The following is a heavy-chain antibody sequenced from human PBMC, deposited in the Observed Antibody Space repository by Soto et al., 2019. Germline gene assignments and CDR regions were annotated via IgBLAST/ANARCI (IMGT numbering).Heavy chain of an antibody. J-gene: IGHJ3*01. Sequence: QVHLQESGPRLVEPSETLSLTCSVSGDSIRNSGHYWGWVRQPPGKGLEWIGSAYYSGTSYRKPSLKSRLTMSTDTSKSQFSLRLTSVTAADTAIYFCARPATVAPPDAFQVWSQGTRVTVS. CDR1: GDSIRNSGHY. V-gene: IGHV4-39*01. CDR2: AYYSGTS. D-gene: IGHD6-19*01. CDR3: ARPATVAPPDAFQV.